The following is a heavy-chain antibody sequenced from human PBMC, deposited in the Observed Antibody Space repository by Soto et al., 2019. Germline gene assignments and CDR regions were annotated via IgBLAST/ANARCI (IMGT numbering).Heavy chain of an antibody. Sequence: QVQLQESGPGLVKPSQTLSLTCTVSGGSINSGDYYWSWIRQPPGKGLEWIGYINYSGTTYYNPSRQSRVTISVDTSKNQFSLRLTSVTAADTAVYYCARDDKYDPSGIDYWGQGTLVTVSS. V-gene: IGHV4-30-4*01. D-gene: IGHD3-22*01. J-gene: IGHJ4*02. CDR3: ARDDKYDPSGIDY. CDR1: GGSINSGDYY. CDR2: INYSGTT.